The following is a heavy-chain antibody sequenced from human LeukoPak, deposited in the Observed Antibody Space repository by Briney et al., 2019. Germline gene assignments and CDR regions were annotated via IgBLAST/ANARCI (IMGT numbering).Heavy chain of an antibody. D-gene: IGHD3-22*01. J-gene: IGHJ4*02. V-gene: IGHV1-2*02. CDR3: ARGPYYHDSPQLNFDY. CDR1: GDIFTCYY. Sequence: GASVKVSCKTSGDIFTCYYMHWVRRAPGQGLEWMGWINSKSGGTNYAQKFQGRVTMTRYTSIGTAYMELSRLRSDDTAVYYCARGPYYHDSPQLNFDYWGQGSLVTVSS. CDR2: INSKSGGT.